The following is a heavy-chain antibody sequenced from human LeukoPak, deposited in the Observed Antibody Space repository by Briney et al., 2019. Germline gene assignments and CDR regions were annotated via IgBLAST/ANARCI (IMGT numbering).Heavy chain of an antibody. CDR1: GFAFNSHY. Sequence: GGSLRLSCAASGFAFNSHYMNWVRQAPGKGLEWVSVIYSGGSTYYADSVKGRFTISRDNSKNTLYLQMNSVRAEDTAVYYCARGGPSDYWGQGTLVTVSS. J-gene: IGHJ4*02. V-gene: IGHV3-66*01. CDR3: ARGGPSDY. CDR2: IYSGGST.